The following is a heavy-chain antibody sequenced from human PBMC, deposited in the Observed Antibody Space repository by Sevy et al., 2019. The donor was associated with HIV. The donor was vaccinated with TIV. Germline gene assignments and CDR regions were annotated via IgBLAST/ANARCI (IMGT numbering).Heavy chain of an antibody. J-gene: IGHJ4*02. Sequence: GGSLRLSCAASGFSFSSYGMHWVRQAPGKGLEWVALIWFDGSNSYYADSVKGRFTISRDTSKITVYLQMNSLRAEDTAVYYCARDHEFYDYGDYGPTFFPDYWGQGNLVTVSS. CDR2: IWFDGSNS. CDR3: ARDHEFYDYGDYGPTFFPDY. V-gene: IGHV3-33*01. D-gene: IGHD4-17*01. CDR1: GFSFSSYG.